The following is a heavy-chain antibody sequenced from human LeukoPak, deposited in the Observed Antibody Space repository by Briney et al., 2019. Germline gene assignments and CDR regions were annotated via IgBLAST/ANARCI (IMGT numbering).Heavy chain of an antibody. CDR3: ARGRFEYSSRLDY. Sequence: GASVKVSCKASGGTFNSYAISWVGQAPGQGVEGMGGIIPLFGTANYAQKFQGRVTITTDDSTSTAYMELSSLRSEDTAVYSCARGRFEYSSRLDYWGQGTLVTVSS. J-gene: IGHJ4*02. CDR2: IIPLFGTA. CDR1: GGTFNSYA. V-gene: IGHV1-69*05. D-gene: IGHD6-6*01.